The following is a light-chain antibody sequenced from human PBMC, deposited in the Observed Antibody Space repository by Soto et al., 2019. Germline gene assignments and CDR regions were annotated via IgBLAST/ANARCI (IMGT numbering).Light chain of an antibody. J-gene: IGLJ1*01. Sequence: ELTQPPSVSVAPGQTARITCGGNNIASKSVHWYQQRPGQAPVLVLYDDSNRPSGIPERFSGSNSGSTATLTISSVEAGDEADYFCQVWDISSDQYLFGTGTKVTVL. CDR1: NIASKS. CDR2: DDS. CDR3: QVWDISSDQYL. V-gene: IGLV3-21*02.